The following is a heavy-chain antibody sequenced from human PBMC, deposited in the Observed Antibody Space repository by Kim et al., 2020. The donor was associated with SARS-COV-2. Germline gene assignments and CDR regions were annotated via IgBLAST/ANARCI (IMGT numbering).Heavy chain of an antibody. D-gene: IGHD3-10*01. Sequence: SETLSLTCAVYGGSFSGYYWSWIRQPPGKGLEWIGEINHSGSTNYNPSLKSRVTISVDTSKNQFSLKLSSVTAADTAVYYCARGAIYGQRPFDYWGQGTL. V-gene: IGHV4-34*01. CDR1: GGSFSGYY. CDR3: ARGAIYGQRPFDY. CDR2: INHSGST. J-gene: IGHJ4*02.